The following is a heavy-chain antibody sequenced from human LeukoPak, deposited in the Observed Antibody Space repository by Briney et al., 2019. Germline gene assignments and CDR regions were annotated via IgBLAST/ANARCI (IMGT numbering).Heavy chain of an antibody. V-gene: IGHV3-30-3*01. J-gene: IGHJ4*02. Sequence: GGSLRLSCAASGFTFSSYAMHWVRQAPGKGLEWVTVISYDGSNKYYADSVKGRFTISRDNSKNTLYLQMNSLRAEDTAVYYCARGGAVAVLYYFDYWGQGTLATVSS. CDR2: ISYDGSNK. CDR1: GFTFSSYA. CDR3: ARGGAVAVLYYFDY. D-gene: IGHD6-19*01.